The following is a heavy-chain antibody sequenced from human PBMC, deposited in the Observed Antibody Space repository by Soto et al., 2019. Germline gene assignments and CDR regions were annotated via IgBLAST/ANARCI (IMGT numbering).Heavy chain of an antibody. D-gene: IGHD2-2*01. Sequence: QVQLVQSGAEVKKPGSSVKVSCKASGGTFSSYAISWVRQAPGQGLEWMGGIIPIVGTANYAQKFQGRVTITADESTSTAYMELSSLRSEDTAVYYCARDLRGCSSTSCYDHYGMDVWGQGTTVTVSS. J-gene: IGHJ6*02. V-gene: IGHV1-69*01. CDR3: ARDLRGCSSTSCYDHYGMDV. CDR1: GGTFSSYA. CDR2: IIPIVGTA.